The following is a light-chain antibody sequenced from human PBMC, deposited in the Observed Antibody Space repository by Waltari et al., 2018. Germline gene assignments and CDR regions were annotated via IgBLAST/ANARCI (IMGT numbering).Light chain of an antibody. J-gene: IGKJ4*01. CDR2: GAS. V-gene: IGKV3-11*01. CDR3: QQRYNWLT. Sequence: EVVLTQSPGTLSLSPGERATLSCRASQSISSYLAWYQQKPGQAPRLLIYGASNRATGIPARFSGRGSGTDFTLTISSLEAEDSAVYYCQQRYNWLTFGGGTPVEIK. CDR1: QSISSY.